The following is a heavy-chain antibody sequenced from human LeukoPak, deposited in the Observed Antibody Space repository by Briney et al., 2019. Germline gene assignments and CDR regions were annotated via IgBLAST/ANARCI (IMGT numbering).Heavy chain of an antibody. CDR2: NTGSGGSI. CDR1: GFTFNIYS. Sequence: GGSLGLSCAASGFTFNIYSMHWVRQAPGKGLEWISTNTGSGGSIYYADSVKGRFTISRDNSGNTVYLQMNALRAEDMAVYFCAKGPDPWWLRPSVSFNYWGQGTLVTVSS. V-gene: IGHV3-23*01. CDR3: AKGPDPWWLRPSVSFNY. D-gene: IGHD2-15*01. J-gene: IGHJ4*02.